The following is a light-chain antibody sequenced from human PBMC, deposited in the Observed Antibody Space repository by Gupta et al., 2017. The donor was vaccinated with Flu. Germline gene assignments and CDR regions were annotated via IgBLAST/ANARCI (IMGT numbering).Light chain of an antibody. CDR1: QSIGIN. Sequence: EIVMTQSPATLSVSPGERATLSCRASQSIGINLAWYQQKPGQAPRLVIHDASTRATGIPARFSGSGSGTEFTLTISRLQSEDFAVYLCQQYNDWPRTFGQGTKVDIK. J-gene: IGKJ1*01. V-gene: IGKV3-15*01. CDR2: DAS. CDR3: QQYNDWPRT.